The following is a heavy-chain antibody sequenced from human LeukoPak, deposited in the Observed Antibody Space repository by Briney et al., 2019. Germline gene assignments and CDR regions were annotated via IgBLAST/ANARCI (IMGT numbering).Heavy chain of an antibody. J-gene: IGHJ5*02. CDR2: ISAYNGNT. CDR1: GYTFTSYG. V-gene: IGHV1-18*01. Sequence: ASVKVSCKASGYTFTSYGISWVRQAPGQGLEWMGWISAYNGNTNYAQKFQGRVTMTRDTSISTAYMELSRLRSDDTAVYYCARLYCSTTTCYNFWFDHWGQGTLVTVSS. D-gene: IGHD2-2*02. CDR3: ARLYCSTTTCYNFWFDH.